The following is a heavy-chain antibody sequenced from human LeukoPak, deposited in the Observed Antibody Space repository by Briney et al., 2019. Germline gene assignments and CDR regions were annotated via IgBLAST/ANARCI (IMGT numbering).Heavy chain of an antibody. J-gene: IGHJ4*02. CDR2: IIPIFGTA. D-gene: IGHD5-24*01. Sequence: GASVKVSCKASGGTFSSYAISWVRQAPGQGLEWMGRIIPIFGTANYAQKFQGRVTITTDESTGTAYMELSSLRSEDTAVYYCARGAVATISEMDYWGQGTLVTVSS. CDR1: GGTFSSYA. CDR3: ARGAVATISEMDY. V-gene: IGHV1-69*05.